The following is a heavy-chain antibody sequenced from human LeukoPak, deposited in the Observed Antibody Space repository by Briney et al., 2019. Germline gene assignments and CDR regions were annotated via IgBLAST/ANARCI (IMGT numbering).Heavy chain of an antibody. J-gene: IGHJ6*03. D-gene: IGHD3-10*01. CDR1: GGSISSYY. Sequence: SETRSLTCTVAGGSISSYYWSWIRQPPGKGLEWIGYIYYSGSTNYNPSLKSRVTISVDPSKNQFSLQLSSVTAADTAVYYCARFYGSGSYGYYYYYMDVWGKGTTVTISS. CDR2: IYYSGST. V-gene: IGHV4-59*01. CDR3: ARFYGSGSYGYYYYYMDV.